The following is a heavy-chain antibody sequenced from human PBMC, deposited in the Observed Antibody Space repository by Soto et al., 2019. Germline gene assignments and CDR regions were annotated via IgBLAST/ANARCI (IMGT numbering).Heavy chain of an antibody. Sequence: PGGSLRLSCAASGFTFSDYYMSWIRQAPGKGLEWVSYISSSGSTIYYADSVKGRFTISRDNAKNSLYLQMNSLRAEDTAVYYCAREKGYCSGGSCYDGGFDPWGQGTLVTVSS. CDR2: ISSSGSTI. D-gene: IGHD2-15*01. V-gene: IGHV3-11*01. J-gene: IGHJ5*02. CDR1: GFTFSDYY. CDR3: AREKGYCSGGSCYDGGFDP.